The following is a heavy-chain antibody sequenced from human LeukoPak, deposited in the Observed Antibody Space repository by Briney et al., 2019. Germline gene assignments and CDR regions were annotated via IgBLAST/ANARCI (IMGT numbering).Heavy chain of an antibody. V-gene: IGHV1-69*06. Sequence: VASVKVSCKASGGTFSSYTLSWVRQAPGQGLEWMGGIIPIFGEANYAQKFQDRVTITADKSTSTAYMELSSLRSDDTAVYYCAGGGSYYELFDYWGQGTLVTVSS. CDR2: IIPIFGEA. J-gene: IGHJ4*02. D-gene: IGHD1-26*01. CDR1: GGTFSSYT. CDR3: AGGGSYYELFDY.